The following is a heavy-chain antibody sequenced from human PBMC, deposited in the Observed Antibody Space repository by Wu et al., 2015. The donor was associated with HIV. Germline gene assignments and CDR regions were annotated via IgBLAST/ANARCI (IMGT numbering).Heavy chain of an antibody. V-gene: IGHV1-46*01. J-gene: IGHJ4*02. CDR3: TRGPDFDY. CDR1: GYTFINSY. CDR2: INPSGGST. Sequence: QVQLVQSGAEVKKPGASVTVSCKASGYTFINSYIHWVRQAPGQGLEWMGIINPSGGSTDYAQRFQGRVTMTRDTSTSTVYMKLSRLTSEDTAVYFCTRGPDFDYWGQGTLVTVSS.